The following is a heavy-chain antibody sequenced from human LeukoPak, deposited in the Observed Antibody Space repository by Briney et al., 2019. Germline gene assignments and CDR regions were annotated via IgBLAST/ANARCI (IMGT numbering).Heavy chain of an antibody. J-gene: IGHJ4*02. V-gene: IGHV4-39*07. D-gene: IGHD1-1*01. CDR3: ARDRGTWNDDGFDY. Sequence: PSETLSLTCTVSGGSFTSSNYYWGWIRQPPGKGLEWIGSIYYSGSTYYNPSLKSRVTISIDTSKNQFSLKLSSVTAADTAVYYCARDRGTWNDDGFDYWGQGTLVIVSS. CDR2: IYYSGST. CDR1: GGSFTSSNYY.